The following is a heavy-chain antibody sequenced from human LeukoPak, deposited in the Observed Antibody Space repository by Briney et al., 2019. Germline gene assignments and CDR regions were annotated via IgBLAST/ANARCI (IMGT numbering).Heavy chain of an antibody. CDR3: ARDHKELSYFDY. D-gene: IGHD1-26*01. V-gene: IGHV1-2*02. CDR1: GYTFTGYY. J-gene: IGHJ4*02. Sequence: ASVKVSCKASGYTFTGYYMHWVRQAPGQGLEWMGWINPNSGGTNYAQKFQGRVTMTRDTSISTAYMELSRLRSDDTAVNYCARDHKELSYFDYWGQGTLVTVSS. CDR2: INPNSGGT.